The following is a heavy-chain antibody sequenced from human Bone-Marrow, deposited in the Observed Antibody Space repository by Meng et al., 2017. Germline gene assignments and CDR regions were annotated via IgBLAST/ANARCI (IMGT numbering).Heavy chain of an antibody. CDR1: GFTFSSYE. CDR2: ISWNSGSI. CDR3: AKDIWAYYGSGLDY. Sequence: SLKISCAASGFTFSSYEMNWVRQAPGKGLEWVSGISWNSGSIGYADSVKGRFTISRDNAKNSLYLQMNSLRAEDTALYYCAKDIWAYYGSGLDYWGQGTLVTVSS. D-gene: IGHD3-10*01. J-gene: IGHJ4*02. V-gene: IGHV3-9*01.